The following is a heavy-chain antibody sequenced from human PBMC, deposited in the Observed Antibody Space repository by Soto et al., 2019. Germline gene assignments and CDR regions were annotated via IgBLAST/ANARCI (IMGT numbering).Heavy chain of an antibody. J-gene: IGHJ4*02. V-gene: IGHV3-23*01. CDR2: ISGSGGST. Sequence: GGSLILSCAASGFTFSSYAMSWVRQAPGKGLEWVSAISGSGGSTYYADSVKGRFTISRDNSKNTLYLQMNSLRAEDTAVYYCAKGSSYCSSTSCYIGYWGQGTLVTVSS. CDR1: GFTFSSYA. D-gene: IGHD2-2*02. CDR3: AKGSSYCSSTSCYIGY.